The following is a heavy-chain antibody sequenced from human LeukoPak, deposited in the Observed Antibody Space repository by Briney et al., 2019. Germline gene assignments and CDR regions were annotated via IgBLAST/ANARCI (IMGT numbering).Heavy chain of an antibody. D-gene: IGHD6-13*01. Sequence: GGSLRLSXAASGFTFDDYAMHWVRQAPGKGLEWVSLISWDGGSTYYADSVKGRFTISRDNSKNSLYLQMNSLRAEDTALYYCAKDQTSGEAAGSEFDYWGQGTLVTVSS. V-gene: IGHV3-43D*04. CDR2: ISWDGGST. CDR1: GFTFDDYA. CDR3: AKDQTSGEAAGSEFDY. J-gene: IGHJ4*02.